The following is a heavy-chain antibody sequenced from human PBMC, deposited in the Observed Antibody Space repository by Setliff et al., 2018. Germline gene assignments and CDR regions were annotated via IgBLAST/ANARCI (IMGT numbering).Heavy chain of an antibody. CDR2: IDPGGIGK. V-gene: IGHV3-7*01. Sequence: GGSLRLSCAASGFTFNKYWMTWVRQAPGKGLEWVANIDPGGIGKYYIDFVRGRFTISRDNAQNTLYLHMNNLRAEDTAVYYCARDGVYYGMDVWGQGTTVTVSS. CDR1: GFTFNKYW. J-gene: IGHJ6*02. CDR3: ARDGVYYGMDV.